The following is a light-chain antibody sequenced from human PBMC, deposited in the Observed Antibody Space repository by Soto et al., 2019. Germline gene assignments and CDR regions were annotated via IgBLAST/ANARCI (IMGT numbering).Light chain of an antibody. Sequence: DIQLTQSPSFLSASVGDRVTITCRTSQGISSYLAWFQQKPGRAPNLLICGASTLQSGVPSRFSGSGSGTDFTLTISNLQPEDFETYYCQQLNDYPLTFGQGTRLDIX. CDR3: QQLNDYPLT. J-gene: IGKJ5*01. V-gene: IGKV1-9*01. CDR2: GAS. CDR1: QGISSY.